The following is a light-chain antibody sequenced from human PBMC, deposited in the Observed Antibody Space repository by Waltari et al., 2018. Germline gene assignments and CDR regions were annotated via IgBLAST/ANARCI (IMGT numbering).Light chain of an antibody. CDR1: QSVSRL. CDR2: DVS. Sequence: EIVLTQSPGTLSLSPGERATLPCRASQSVSRLVWYQQKPGQAPMLLIYDVSTRATGIPDRFSGSGSGTDFSLTISRLESEDFAVYYCQHYVTLPVTFGQGTKVEIK. CDR3: QHYVTLPVT. V-gene: IGKV3-20*01. J-gene: IGKJ1*01.